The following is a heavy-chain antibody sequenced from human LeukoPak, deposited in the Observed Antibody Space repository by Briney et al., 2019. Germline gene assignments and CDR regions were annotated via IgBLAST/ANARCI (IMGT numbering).Heavy chain of an antibody. J-gene: IGHJ5*02. CDR3: ARLYGDYSTGDDP. CDR1: GGSFSGYY. V-gene: IGHV4-34*01. CDR2: INHSGST. D-gene: IGHD4-17*01. Sequence: PSETLSLTCAVYGGSFSGYYWSWIRQPPGKGLEWIGEINHSGSTNYNPSLKSRVTISVDTSKNQFSLKLSSVTAADTAAYYCARLYGDYSTGDDPWGQGTLVTVSS.